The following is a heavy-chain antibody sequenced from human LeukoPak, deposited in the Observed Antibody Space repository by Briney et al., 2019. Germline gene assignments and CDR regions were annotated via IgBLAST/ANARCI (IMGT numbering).Heavy chain of an antibody. CDR2: IIPIFGP. D-gene: IGHD3-22*01. J-gene: IGHJ4*02. V-gene: IGHV1-69*13. CDR1: GGTFSTFP. CDR3: ATGKDRSGYYYSLDY. Sequence: SVKVSCKASGGTFSTFPISWVRQAPGQGLEWIGGIIPIFGPNYAQRFQGRATISADLATATAYMELSSLTSEDTSVYYCATGKDRSGYYYSLDYWGQGTLVAVSS.